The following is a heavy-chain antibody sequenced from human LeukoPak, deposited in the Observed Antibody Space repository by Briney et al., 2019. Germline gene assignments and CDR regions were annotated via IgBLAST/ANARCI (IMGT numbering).Heavy chain of an antibody. CDR3: ARNTVTTTGIDY. D-gene: IGHD4-11*01. CDR1: GGSFSGYY. Sequence: PSETLSLTCAGYGGSFSGYYWSWIRQPPGKGLHWIGEINHSGSTNYNPSLKSRVTISVDTSKNQFSLKLSSVTAADTAVYYCARNTVTTTGIDYWGQGTLVTVSS. J-gene: IGHJ4*02. CDR2: INHSGST. V-gene: IGHV4-34*01.